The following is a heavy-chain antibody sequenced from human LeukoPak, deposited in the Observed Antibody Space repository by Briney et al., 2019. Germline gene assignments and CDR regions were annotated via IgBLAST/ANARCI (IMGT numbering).Heavy chain of an antibody. V-gene: IGHV3-15*01. CDR3: TTDIVATRAYYFDY. CDR2: IKSKTDGGTT. Sequence: GGSLRLSCAVSGFPFSNAWMSWVRQAPGKGLEWVGRIKSKTDGGTTDYAAPVKGRFTISRDDSKNTLYLQMNSLKTEDTAVYYCTTDIVATRAYYFDYWGQGTLVTVSS. CDR1: GFPFSNAW. J-gene: IGHJ4*02. D-gene: IGHD5-12*01.